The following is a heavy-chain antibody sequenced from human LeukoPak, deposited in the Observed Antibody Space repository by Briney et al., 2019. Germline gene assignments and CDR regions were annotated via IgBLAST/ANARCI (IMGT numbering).Heavy chain of an antibody. J-gene: IGHJ4*02. CDR3: TMQLSGDY. CDR1: GFTFSNAW. CDR2: IRSKTDGGTT. D-gene: IGHD6-6*01. V-gene: IGHV3-15*01. Sequence: GGSLRPSCAASGFTFSNAWISWVRQAPGKGLEWVGRIRSKTDGGTTDYAAPVKGRFTISRDDSINTLYLQINSLKFEDTALYYCTMQLSGDYWGQGTLVTVSS.